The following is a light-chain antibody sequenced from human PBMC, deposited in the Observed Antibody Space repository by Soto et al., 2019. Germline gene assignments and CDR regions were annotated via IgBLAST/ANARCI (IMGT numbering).Light chain of an antibody. Sequence: DIPMTQSPSTLSASVGDRVTITCRASQSIRSWLAWYQQKPGKAPKLLIYQASTSGSGVPSRFSGSGSGIEFTLTISSLQPDDFATYYCQQYNAYSTFGQGTKLEIK. CDR1: QSIRSW. J-gene: IGKJ2*01. CDR2: QAS. CDR3: QQYNAYST. V-gene: IGKV1-5*03.